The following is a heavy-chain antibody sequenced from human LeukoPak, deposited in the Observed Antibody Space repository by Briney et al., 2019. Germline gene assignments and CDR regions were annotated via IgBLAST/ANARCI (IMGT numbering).Heavy chain of an antibody. D-gene: IGHD4-23*01. CDR2: IYYSGST. J-gene: IGHJ2*01. CDR1: GGSISSSSYY. CDR3: VRLSVVSPHRYFDL. Sequence: SETLSLTCTVSGGSISSSSYYWGWIRQPPGKGLEWIGSIYYSGSTYYNPSLKSRVTISVDTSKNQFSLKLSSVTAADTAVYYCVRLSVVSPHRYFDLWGRGTLVTVSS. V-gene: IGHV4-39*01.